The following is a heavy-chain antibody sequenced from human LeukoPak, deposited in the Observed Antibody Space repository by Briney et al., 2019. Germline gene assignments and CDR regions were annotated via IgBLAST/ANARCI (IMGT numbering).Heavy chain of an antibody. CDR3: AKAPGSSSFTTYFDY. Sequence: PGGSLRLSRAASGFTFSSYAMSWVRQAPGMGLEWVSVISGSGGNTYYADSVKGRFTISRDNSKNTLYLQMNSLRAQDTAVYYSAKAPGSSSFTTYFDYWGQGTLATVSS. D-gene: IGHD6-13*01. CDR1: GFTFSSYA. CDR2: ISGSGGNT. J-gene: IGHJ4*02. V-gene: IGHV3-23*01.